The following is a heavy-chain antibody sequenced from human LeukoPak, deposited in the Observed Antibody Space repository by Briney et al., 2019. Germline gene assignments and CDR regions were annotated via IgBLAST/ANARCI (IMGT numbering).Heavy chain of an antibody. J-gene: IGHJ4*02. V-gene: IGHV3-7*04. CDR3: ARNYD. CDR2: INQDGGEK. D-gene: IGHD3-16*01. CDR1: GFTFSSNW. Sequence: GGSLRLSCTASGFTFSSNWMSWVRQAPGKGLEWVANINQDGGEKYYVDSVKGRFTISRDNAKNSLYLQVNSLRAEDTAVYYCARNYDWGQGTLVTVSS.